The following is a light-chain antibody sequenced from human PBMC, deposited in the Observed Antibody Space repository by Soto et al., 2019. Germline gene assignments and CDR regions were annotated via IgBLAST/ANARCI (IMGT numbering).Light chain of an antibody. J-gene: IGLJ1*01. CDR1: TGAVTGGNY. Sequence: QAVVTQEPSLTVPPGGTVTLTCASSTGAVTGGNYPNWFQQKAGQAPRALIYSTTNKYSWTPARFSGSLLGGKAALTLSAVQPEDEAEYYCLLYFGGAQYVFGTGTKLTVL. V-gene: IGLV7-43*01. CDR2: STT. CDR3: LLYFGGAQYV.